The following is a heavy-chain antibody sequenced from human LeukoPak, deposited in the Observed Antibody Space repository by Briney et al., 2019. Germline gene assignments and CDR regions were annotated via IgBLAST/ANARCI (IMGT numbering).Heavy chain of an antibody. Sequence: SETLSLTCTVSGGSISSYYWSWIRQPAGKGLEWIGRIYTSGSTNYNPSLKSRVTMSVDTSENQFSLKLSSVTAADTAVYYCARVGWSGSAFDIWGQGTMVTVSS. J-gene: IGHJ3*02. CDR2: IYTSGST. CDR1: GGSISSYY. V-gene: IGHV4-4*07. CDR3: ARVGWSGSAFDI. D-gene: IGHD3-3*01.